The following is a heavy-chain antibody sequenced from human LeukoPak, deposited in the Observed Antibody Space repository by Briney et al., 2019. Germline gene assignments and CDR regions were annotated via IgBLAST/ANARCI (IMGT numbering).Heavy chain of an antibody. Sequence: GGSLRLSCAASGFTFSSYGMHWVRQAPGKGLEWVAFIRYDGSNKYYADSVKGRFTISRDNSKNTLYLQMNSLRAEDTAVYYCAKGSPVLRFLEWLPDWGQGTLVTVSS. V-gene: IGHV3-30*02. CDR2: IRYDGSNK. D-gene: IGHD3-3*01. J-gene: IGHJ4*02. CDR3: AKGSPVLRFLEWLPD. CDR1: GFTFSSYG.